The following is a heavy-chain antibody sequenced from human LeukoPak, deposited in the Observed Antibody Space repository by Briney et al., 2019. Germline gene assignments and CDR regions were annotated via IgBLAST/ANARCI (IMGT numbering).Heavy chain of an antibody. Sequence: GASVKVSCKASGGTFSTDAMSWVRQAPGQGLEWMGQIIPVYGATNLAQRFQGRVTITADESTSTVSMELNSLRPEDTAVYSCARSFFQWNYGSCLDSWGQGTLVTVSS. CDR3: ARSFFQWNYGSCLDS. CDR1: GGTFSTDA. V-gene: IGHV1-69*01. D-gene: IGHD1-7*01. J-gene: IGHJ1*01. CDR2: IIPVYGAT.